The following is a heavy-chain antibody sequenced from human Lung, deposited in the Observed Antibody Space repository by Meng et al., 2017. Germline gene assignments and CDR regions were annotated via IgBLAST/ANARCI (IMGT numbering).Heavy chain of an antibody. CDR3: ARGGDYPPKTGNDASDI. J-gene: IGHJ3*02. CDR1: GASISHSNW. V-gene: IGHV4-4*02. Sequence: SETLSLTCAVSGASISHSNWWSWVRQPPGKGLQWIGDIYHSGTTHYNPSLKSRVNMSVDKSKNQFSLRLSSVTASDTAVYYCARGGDYPPKTGNDASDIWGPGTMVTVSS. D-gene: IGHD3-10*01. CDR2: IYHSGTT.